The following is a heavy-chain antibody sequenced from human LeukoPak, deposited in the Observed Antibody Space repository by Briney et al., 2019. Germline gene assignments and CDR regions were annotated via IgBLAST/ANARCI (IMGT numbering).Heavy chain of an antibody. V-gene: IGHV3-66*01. CDR3: AREWDPVGSDAFDI. Sequence: GGSLRLSCAASGFTVSSNYMSWVRQAPGKGLEWVSVIYSGGSTYYADSVKGRFTISRDNSKNTLYLQMNSLRAEDTAVYYCAREWDPVGSDAFDIWGQGTMVTVSS. D-gene: IGHD1-26*01. J-gene: IGHJ3*02. CDR2: IYSGGST. CDR1: GFTVSSNY.